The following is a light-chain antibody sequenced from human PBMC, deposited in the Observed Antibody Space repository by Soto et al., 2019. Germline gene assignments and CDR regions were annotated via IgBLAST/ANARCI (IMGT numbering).Light chain of an antibody. V-gene: IGKV1-6*01. CDR2: GAS. Sequence: AIQMTQSPSSLYASVGDRVTITCRASQGIRTELGWYQQKPGKAPKLLLYGASTLQSGVPSRFSGSGSGTDFTLTISSLQSDDFATYYCLQDNSYPRTFGQGTKVEIE. J-gene: IGKJ1*01. CDR3: LQDNSYPRT. CDR1: QGIRTE.